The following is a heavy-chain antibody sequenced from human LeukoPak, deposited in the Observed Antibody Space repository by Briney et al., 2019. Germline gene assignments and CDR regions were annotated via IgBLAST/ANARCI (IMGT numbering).Heavy chain of an antibody. J-gene: IGHJ4*02. CDR3: ATAYCGGDCRSYFDY. V-gene: IGHV1-24*01. CDR1: GYTLTELS. D-gene: IGHD2-21*02. CDR2: FDPEDGET. Sequence: GASVKVSCKVSGYTLTELSMHWVRQAPGKGLEWMGGFDPEDGETIYAQKFQGGVTMTEDTSTDTAYMELSSLRSGDTAVYYCATAYCGGDCRSYFDYWGQGTLVTVSS.